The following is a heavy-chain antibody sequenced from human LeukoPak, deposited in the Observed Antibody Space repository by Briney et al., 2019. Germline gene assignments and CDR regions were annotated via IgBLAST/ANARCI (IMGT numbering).Heavy chain of an antibody. CDR2: AYGDGNSK. CDR3: AKDSVYHDILSRYGMDV. D-gene: IGHD3-9*01. V-gene: IGHV3-30*02. CDR1: GFIFSSYG. J-gene: IGHJ6*02. Sequence: HAGGSLRLSCAASGFIFSSYGMHWVRQAPGKGLEWVAVAYGDGNSKYYADSVKGRFTISRDNSKNTLYLQMNSLRAEDTAVYYCAKDSVYHDILSRYGMDVWGQGTTVTVSS.